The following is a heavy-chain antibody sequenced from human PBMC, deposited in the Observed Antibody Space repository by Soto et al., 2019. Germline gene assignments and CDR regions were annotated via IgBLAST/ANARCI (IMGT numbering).Heavy chain of an antibody. CDR1: GFTFSSYA. CDR2: ISGSGGST. J-gene: IGHJ4*02. V-gene: IGHV3-23*01. D-gene: IGHD5-12*01. Sequence: GGSLRLSCAASGFTFSSYAMSWVRQAPGKGLEWVSAISGSGGSTYYADSVKGRFTISRDNSKNTLYLQMNSLRAEDTAVYYCAKDIIVATIVLAFDYWGQGTLVTVSS. CDR3: AKDIIVATIVLAFDY.